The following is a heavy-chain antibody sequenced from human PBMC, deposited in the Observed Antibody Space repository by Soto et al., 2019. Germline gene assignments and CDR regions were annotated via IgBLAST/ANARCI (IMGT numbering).Heavy chain of an antibody. V-gene: IGHV1-69*02. CDR3: ATNYGSGSAHFDN. D-gene: IGHD3-10*01. CDR1: GDTFNFYT. Sequence: QVQLVQSGAEVKKPGSSVKVSCTASGDTFNFYTISWVRQAPGQGLEWMGRIIPKLGMSNYAQNFQGRVTMIADKCTSTAYMELSSLRSEDTALYYCATNYGSGSAHFDNWGQGTLVTVSS. CDR2: IIPKLGMS. J-gene: IGHJ4*02.